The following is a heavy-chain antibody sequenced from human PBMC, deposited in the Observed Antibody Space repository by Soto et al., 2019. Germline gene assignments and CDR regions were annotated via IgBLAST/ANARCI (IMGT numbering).Heavy chain of an antibody. CDR3: ARSREFDY. CDR1: GGSLSGATYS. J-gene: IGHJ4*02. V-gene: IGHV4-30-2*01. Sequence: SETLSLTCGVCGGSLSGATYSWNWIRQPPGKGLEWIGYIFPSGTTYYNPSLKSRVTISIDVSKNQFSLSLRSLTAADTAVYYCARSREFDYWSQGTLVTVSS. CDR2: IFPSGTT.